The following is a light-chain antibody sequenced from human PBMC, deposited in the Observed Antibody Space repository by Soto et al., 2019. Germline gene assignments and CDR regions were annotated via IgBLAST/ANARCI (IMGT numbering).Light chain of an antibody. CDR2: DAS. CDR3: QQYNNWTPT. J-gene: IGKJ5*01. CDR1: QSVRSS. Sequence: EIVMTQYPATLSVSLGERATLSCRASQSVRSSLAWYQQKTGEAPRLLIYDASTRAPGIPARLSGSGYGTELTITISSMQHDDFAVYQCQQYNNWTPTFGHGTRLEIK. V-gene: IGKV3-15*01.